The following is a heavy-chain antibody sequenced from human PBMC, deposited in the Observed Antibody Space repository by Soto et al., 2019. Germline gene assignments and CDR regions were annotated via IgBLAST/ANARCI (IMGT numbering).Heavy chain of an antibody. Sequence: PGGSLRLSCAASGFTFSTYAMHWGRQAPGKGLEWVAVISFDGSNKYYADSVRGRFTISRDNSKNTLYLQMNSLRAEDTAVYYCAVSYYYDSSGYSYYFDYWGQGTLVTVSS. J-gene: IGHJ4*02. D-gene: IGHD3-22*01. CDR2: ISFDGSNK. V-gene: IGHV3-30*01. CDR1: GFTFSTYA. CDR3: AVSYYYDSSGYSYYFDY.